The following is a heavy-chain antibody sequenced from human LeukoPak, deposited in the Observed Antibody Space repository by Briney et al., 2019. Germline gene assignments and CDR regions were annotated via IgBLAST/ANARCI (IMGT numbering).Heavy chain of an antibody. CDR2: IHYSGST. CDR3: ARQGSNWYFEYFQH. CDR1: GGSISSSRNY. V-gene: IGHV4-39*01. Sequence: PSETLSLTCTVSGGSISSSRNYWGWIRQPPGKRLEWIGSIHYSGSTYYSPSLKSRVTIFVDMSKNQFSLKLTSVTAADTAVYYCARQGSNWYFEYFQHWGQGTLVTVSS. D-gene: IGHD4-11*01. J-gene: IGHJ1*01.